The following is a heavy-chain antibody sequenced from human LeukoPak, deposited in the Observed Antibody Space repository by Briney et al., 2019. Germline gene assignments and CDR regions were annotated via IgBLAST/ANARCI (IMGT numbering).Heavy chain of an antibody. CDR1: GYTFTGYY. Sequence: ASVKVSCKASGYTFTGYYMHWVRQAPGQGLEWMGWINPNSGGTNYAQKFQGRVTMTRDTSISTAYMELSRLGSDDTAVYCCATDIVATIQDYWGQGTLVTVSS. D-gene: IGHD5-12*01. CDR2: INPNSGGT. CDR3: ATDIVATIQDY. V-gene: IGHV1-2*02. J-gene: IGHJ4*02.